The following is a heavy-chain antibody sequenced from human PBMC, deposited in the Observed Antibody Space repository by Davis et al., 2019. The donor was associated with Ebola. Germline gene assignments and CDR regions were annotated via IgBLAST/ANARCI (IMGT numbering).Heavy chain of an antibody. J-gene: IGHJ4*02. CDR2: INSDGSST. D-gene: IGHD3-22*01. V-gene: IGHV3-74*01. Sequence: GESLKISCAASGFTFSSYWMHWVRQAPGKGLAWVSRINSDGSSTSYADSVKGRFTISRDNAKNTLYLQMNSLRAEDTAVYYCATTTNPYDNSGYLDYWGQGTLVTVSS. CDR1: GFTFSSYW. CDR3: ATTTNPYDNSGYLDY.